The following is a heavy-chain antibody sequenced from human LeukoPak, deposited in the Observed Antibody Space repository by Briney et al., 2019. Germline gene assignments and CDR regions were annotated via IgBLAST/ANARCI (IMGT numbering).Heavy chain of an antibody. CDR1: GGSFSGYY. Sequence: SKTLSLTCAVYGGSFSGYYWSWIRQPPGKGLEWIGEINHSGSTNYNPSLKSRVTISVDTSKNQFSLKLSSVTAADTAVYYCASRQTYYDFWSGYYRPYCFDYWGQGTLVTVSS. D-gene: IGHD3-3*01. J-gene: IGHJ4*02. V-gene: IGHV4-34*01. CDR3: ASRQTYYDFWSGYYRPYCFDY. CDR2: INHSGST.